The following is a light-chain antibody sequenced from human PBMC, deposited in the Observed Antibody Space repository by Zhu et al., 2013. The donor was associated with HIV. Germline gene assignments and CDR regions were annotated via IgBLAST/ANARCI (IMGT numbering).Light chain of an antibody. V-gene: IGKV3-20*01. CDR1: QTVSYRH. J-gene: IGKJ1*01. Sequence: EIVLMQSPGSLSLSRGERATLSCRASQTVSYRHIAWYHQKPGQPPRLLLYGSSSRAPGIPERFSGSGSGTDFTLTITGLEPEDFGMYFCQQYYINPRTFGQGTKVDVK. CDR3: QQYYINPRT. CDR2: GSS.